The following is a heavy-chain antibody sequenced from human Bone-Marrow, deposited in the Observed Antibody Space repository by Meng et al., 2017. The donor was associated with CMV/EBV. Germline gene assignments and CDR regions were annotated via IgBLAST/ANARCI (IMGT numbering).Heavy chain of an antibody. V-gene: IGHV3-21*01. J-gene: IGHJ4*02. CDR2: ISSSSSYI. Sequence: GGSLRLSCAASGFTFSSYSMNWVRQAPGKGLEWVSSISSSSSYIYYADSVKGRFTISRDNAKNSLYLQMNSLRAEDTAVYYCARGRGYGSGSYLVYFAYWGQGTLVTVSS. CDR1: GFTFSSYS. D-gene: IGHD3-10*01. CDR3: ARGRGYGSGSYLVYFAY.